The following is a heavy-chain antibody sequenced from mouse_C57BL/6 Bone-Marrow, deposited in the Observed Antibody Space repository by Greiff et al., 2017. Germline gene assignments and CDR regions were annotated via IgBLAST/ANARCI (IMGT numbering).Heavy chain of an antibody. CDR2: ISYDGSN. D-gene: IGHD1-1*01. J-gene: IGHJ4*01. CDR3: ARDGPIYYYGSSYGGDY. Sequence: VQLKESGPGLVKPSQSLSLTCSVTGYSITSGYYWNWIRQFPGNKLEWMGYISYDGSNNYNPSLKNRTPITSDTSTNQFFLKLNSVTNEDTATYYCARDGPIYYYGSSYGGDYWGQGTSVTVSS. V-gene: IGHV3-6*01. CDR1: GYSITSGYY.